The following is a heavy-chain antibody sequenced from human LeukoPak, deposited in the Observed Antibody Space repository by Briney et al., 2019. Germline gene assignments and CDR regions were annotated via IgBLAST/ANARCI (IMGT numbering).Heavy chain of an antibody. CDR1: GGTFSSYT. V-gene: IGHV1-69*02. CDR2: IIPILGIA. CDR3: ARGATMTTVMNFDY. J-gene: IGHJ4*02. Sequence: GSSVKVSRKASGGTFSSYTISWVRQAPGQGLEWMGRIIPILGIANYAQKFQGRVTITADKSTSTAYMELSSLRSEDTAVYYCARGATMTTVMNFDYWGQGTLVTVSS. D-gene: IGHD4-11*01.